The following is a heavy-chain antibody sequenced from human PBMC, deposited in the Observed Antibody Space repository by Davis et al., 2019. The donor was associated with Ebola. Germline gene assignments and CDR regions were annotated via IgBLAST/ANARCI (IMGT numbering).Heavy chain of an antibody. CDR3: ARVRVDLPMVNAFDI. CDR2: ISSTGSYM. V-gene: IGHV3-21*01. J-gene: IGHJ3*02. CDR1: GFTFSTYT. Sequence: GESLKISCAASGFTFSTYTMNWVRQAPGKGLEWVPSISSTGSYMYYADSMKGRFTVSRDNAKTSLYLQMDSLRAEDTAVYYCARVRVDLPMVNAFDIWGQGTMVTVSS. D-gene: IGHD5-18*01.